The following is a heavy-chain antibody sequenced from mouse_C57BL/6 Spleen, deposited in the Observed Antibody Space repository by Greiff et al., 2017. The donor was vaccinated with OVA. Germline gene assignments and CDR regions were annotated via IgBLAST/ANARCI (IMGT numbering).Heavy chain of an antibody. J-gene: IGHJ2*01. V-gene: IGHV7-3*01. CDR2: IRNKANGYTT. CDR1: GFTFTDYY. CDR3: ARYGGGFDY. Sequence: EVQVVESGGGLVQPGGSLSLSCAASGFTFTDYYMSWVRQPPGKALEWLGFIRNKANGYTTEYSASVKGRFTISRDNSQSILYLQMNALRAEDSATYYCARYGGGFDYWGQGTTLTVSS.